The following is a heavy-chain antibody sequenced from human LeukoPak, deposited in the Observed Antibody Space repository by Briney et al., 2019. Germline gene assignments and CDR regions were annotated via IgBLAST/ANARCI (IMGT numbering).Heavy chain of an antibody. CDR3: AGLLYFGGGACFLIFYFFDC. V-gene: IGHV1-2*02. D-gene: IGHD2-21*01. Sequence: ASVKVSCKASGYTFTGYYMHWVRQAPGQGLEWMGWINPNSGGTNYAQKFQGRVTMTRDTSISAAYMELSRLRSDDTAVYYCAGLLYFGGGACFLIFYFFDCGGKEPVAPVS. CDR1: GYTFTGYY. J-gene: IGHJ4*02. CDR2: INPNSGGT.